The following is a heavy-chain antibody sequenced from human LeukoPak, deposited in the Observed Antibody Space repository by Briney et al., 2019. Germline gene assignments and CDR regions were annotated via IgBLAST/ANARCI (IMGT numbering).Heavy chain of an antibody. V-gene: IGHV4-59*01. Sequence: SETLSLTCTVSGGSISSYYWSWIRQPPGKGLEWIGYIYYSGSTNYNPSLKGRVTISVDTSKNQFSLKLSSVTAADTAVYYCARSPDSSGFYGMDVWGQGTTVTVSS. D-gene: IGHD3-22*01. CDR3: ARSPDSSGFYGMDV. J-gene: IGHJ6*02. CDR1: GGSISSYY. CDR2: IYYSGST.